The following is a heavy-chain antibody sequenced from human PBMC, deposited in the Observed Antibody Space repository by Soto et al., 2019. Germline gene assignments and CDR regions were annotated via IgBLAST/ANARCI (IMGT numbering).Heavy chain of an antibody. D-gene: IGHD5-12*01. CDR2: ISGSGGST. V-gene: IGHV3-23*01. CDR3: XXXXXATIPIDY. CDR1: GFTFSSYA. J-gene: IGHJ4*02. Sequence: EVQLLESGGGLVQPGGSLRLSCAASGFTFSSYAMSWVRQAPGKGLEWVSAISGSGGSTYYADSVKGRFTISRDNSKXXXXXXXXXXXXXXXXXXXXXXXXXATIPIDYWGQGTLVTVSS.